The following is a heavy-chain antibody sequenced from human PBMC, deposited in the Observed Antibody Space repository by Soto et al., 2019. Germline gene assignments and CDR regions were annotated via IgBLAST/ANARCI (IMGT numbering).Heavy chain of an antibody. CDR2: IYPGDSDT. J-gene: IGHJ3*02. CDR1: GYSFTSYW. D-gene: IGHD4-17*01. Sequence: GESLKISCKGSGYSFTSYWIGWVRQMPGKGLEWMGIIYPGDSDTRYSPSFQGQVTISADKSISTAYLQWSSLKASDTAMYYCARGRLAYGVFDAFDIWGQGTMVTVSS. CDR3: ARGRLAYGVFDAFDI. V-gene: IGHV5-51*01.